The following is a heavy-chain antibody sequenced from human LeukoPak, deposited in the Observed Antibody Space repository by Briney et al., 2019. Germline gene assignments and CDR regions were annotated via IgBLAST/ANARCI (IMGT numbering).Heavy chain of an antibody. Sequence: GGSLRLSCAASGFTFSSYGMHWVRQAPGKGLEWVAFIRYDGSNKYYADSVKGRFTISRDNSKNTLYLQMNSLRAEDTAVYYCARVEDYDILTGFDYWGQGTLVTVSS. V-gene: IGHV3-30*02. CDR3: ARVEDYDILTGFDY. J-gene: IGHJ4*02. D-gene: IGHD3-9*01. CDR2: IRYDGSNK. CDR1: GFTFSSYG.